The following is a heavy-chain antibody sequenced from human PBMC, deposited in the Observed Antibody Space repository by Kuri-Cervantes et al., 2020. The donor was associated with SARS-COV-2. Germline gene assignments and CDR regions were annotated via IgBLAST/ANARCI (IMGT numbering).Heavy chain of an antibody. CDR1: GFTFSSYW. D-gene: IGHD3-10*01. Sequence: GESLKISCAASGFTFSSYWMHWVRQAPGKGLVWVSRINSDGSSTSYADSVKGRFTISRDNAKNTLYLQMNSLRAADTAVYYCAQGGSGRNWGQGTLVTVSS. CDR2: INSDGSST. CDR3: AQGGSGRN. V-gene: IGHV3-74*01. J-gene: IGHJ4*02.